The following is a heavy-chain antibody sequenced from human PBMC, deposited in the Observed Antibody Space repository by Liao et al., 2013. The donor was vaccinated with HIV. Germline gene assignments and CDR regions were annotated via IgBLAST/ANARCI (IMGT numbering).Heavy chain of an antibody. J-gene: IGHJ4*02. Sequence: QVQLQQWGAGLLKPSETLSLTCAVYDGSFSAYYWNWIRQPPGKGLEWIGEINQSGSTNYNPSLKSRVTISVDTSKNQFSLKMSSVTAADTAVYYCARGGDSNYKAPYFDFWGQGTLVTVSS. CDR2: INQSGST. D-gene: IGHD2-21*01. V-gene: IGHV4-34*01. CDR1: DGSFSAYY. CDR3: ARGGDSNYKAPYFDF.